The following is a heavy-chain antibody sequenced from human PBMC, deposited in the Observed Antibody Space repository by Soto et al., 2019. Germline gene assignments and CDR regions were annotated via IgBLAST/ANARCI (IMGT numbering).Heavy chain of an antibody. CDR3: ARATFGAVPHLEA. CDR2: IYPSGAT. CDR1: SASISTEGYT. Sequence: PSETLSLTCAVSSASISTEGYTWSWIRQPPGKGLEWIGYIYPSGATHYNPSLKSRVTISLDASRNRFSLSVGSVTAADTAVYYCARATFGAVPHLEAWGQGTTATVS. J-gene: IGHJ6*02. D-gene: IGHD3-3*01. V-gene: IGHV4-30-2*01.